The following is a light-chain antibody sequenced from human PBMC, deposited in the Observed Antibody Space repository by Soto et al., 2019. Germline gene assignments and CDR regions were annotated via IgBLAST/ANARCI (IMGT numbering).Light chain of an antibody. CDR2: GNS. CDR3: QSYDSSHVV. J-gene: IGLJ2*01. V-gene: IGLV1-40*01. CDR1: SSNIGAGYD. Sequence: QSVLTQPPSVSGAPGQRVTISCTGSSSNIGAGYDVHWYQQLPGTAPKLLIYGNSNRPSGVPDRFSGSKSGTSASLAITGLHAEYEADYYCQSYDSSHVVFGGGTKLTVL.